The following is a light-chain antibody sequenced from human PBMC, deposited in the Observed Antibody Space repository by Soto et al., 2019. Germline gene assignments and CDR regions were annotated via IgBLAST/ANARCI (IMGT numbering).Light chain of an antibody. Sequence: QSALTQPASMSGSPGQSITISCTGTSSDVGSYYPVSWFQQHPGKAPKLIIYEVSKRPSGVSDRFSGSKSGNTASLTISGLPGEDGAEYYCCSYAGDTTFFVFGTGTKLTVL. V-gene: IGLV2-23*02. CDR1: SSDVGSYYP. CDR2: EVS. CDR3: CSYAGDTTFFV. J-gene: IGLJ1*01.